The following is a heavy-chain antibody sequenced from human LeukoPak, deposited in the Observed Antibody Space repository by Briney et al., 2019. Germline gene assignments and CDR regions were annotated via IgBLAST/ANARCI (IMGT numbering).Heavy chain of an antibody. V-gene: IGHV3-30*02. Sequence: GGSLRLPCAASGFTFSSYGMHWVRQAPGKGLEWVAFIRYDGSNKYYADSVKGRFTISRDNSKNTLYLQMNSLRAEDTAVYYCAKDGRPIPLCYFDYWGQGTLVTVSS. D-gene: IGHD2-21*01. CDR1: GFTFSSYG. J-gene: IGHJ4*02. CDR2: IRYDGSNK. CDR3: AKDGRPIPLCYFDY.